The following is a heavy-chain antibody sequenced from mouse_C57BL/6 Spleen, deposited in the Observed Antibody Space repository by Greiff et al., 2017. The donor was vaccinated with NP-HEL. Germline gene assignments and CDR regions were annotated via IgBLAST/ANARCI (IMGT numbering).Heavy chain of an antibody. V-gene: IGHV5-17*01. CDR3: ARPHYYGSSPYFDY. Sequence: EVMLVESGGGLVKPGGSLKLSCAASGFTFSDYGMHWVRQAPEKGLEWVAYISSGSSTIYYADTVKGRFTISRDNAKNTLFLQMTGLRSEDTAMYYCARPHYYGSSPYFDYWGQGTTLTVSS. CDR1: GFTFSDYG. CDR2: ISSGSSTI. D-gene: IGHD1-1*01. J-gene: IGHJ2*01.